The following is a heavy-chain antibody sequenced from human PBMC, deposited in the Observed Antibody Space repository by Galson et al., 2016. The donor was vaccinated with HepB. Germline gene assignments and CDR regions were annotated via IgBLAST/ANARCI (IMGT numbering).Heavy chain of an antibody. CDR2: ISYHGDNQ. CDR1: GFIFSDYA. V-gene: IGHV3-30*04. D-gene: IGHD5-18*01. J-gene: IGHJ4*02. CDR3: TRDRRDSDGIYYGVPED. Sequence: SLRLSCAASGFIFSDYAMIWVRQAPGKGLEWVAAISYHGDNQFYANSVRGRFTISRDNSGNTVFLQMNSLSADDTALYYCTRDRRDSDGIYYGVPEDWGQGALVSVSS.